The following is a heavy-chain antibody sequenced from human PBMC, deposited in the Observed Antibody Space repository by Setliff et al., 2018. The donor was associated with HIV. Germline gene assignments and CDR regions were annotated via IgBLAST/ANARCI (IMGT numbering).Heavy chain of an antibody. CDR3: AKVGAMSGPDKRFFDL. J-gene: IGHJ2*01. CDR1: GFTFSSYA. Sequence: GGSLRLSCAAPGFTFSSYAMTWVRQAPGKGLEWVSIISDSGGHSYYADSVKGRFTISRDNSKSTLYVQMNSLRAEDTAVYYCAKVGAMSGPDKRFFDLWGRGTLVTVSS. CDR2: ISDSGGHS. V-gene: IGHV3-23*01. D-gene: IGHD3-3*01.